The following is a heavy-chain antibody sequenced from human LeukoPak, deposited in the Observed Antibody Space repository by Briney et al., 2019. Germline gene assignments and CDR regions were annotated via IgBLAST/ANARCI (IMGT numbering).Heavy chain of an antibody. Sequence: VASVKVSCKASGYTFTSYGISWVRQAPGQGLEGMGWISAYNGNRNYAQKFKGRVTMTRDMSTSTVYMELSSLRSEDTAVYYCARDLAGELSGYWGQGTLVTVSS. V-gene: IGHV1-18*01. CDR3: ARDLAGELSGY. D-gene: IGHD1-26*01. CDR2: ISAYNGNR. CDR1: GYTFTSYG. J-gene: IGHJ4*02.